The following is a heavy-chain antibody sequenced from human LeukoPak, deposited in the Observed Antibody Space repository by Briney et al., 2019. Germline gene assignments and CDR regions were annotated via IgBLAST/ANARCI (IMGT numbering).Heavy chain of an antibody. D-gene: IGHD1-7*01. Sequence: SVKVSCKASGGTFSSYAINWVRQAPGQGLEWMGGMIPIFGTANYAQKFQGRVTITAAESTTTAYMELSSLRSEDTAVYYCARGKTGTTFGWFDPWGQGTLVTVSS. J-gene: IGHJ5*02. CDR2: MIPIFGTA. CDR1: GGTFSSYA. V-gene: IGHV1-69*13. CDR3: ARGKTGTTFGWFDP.